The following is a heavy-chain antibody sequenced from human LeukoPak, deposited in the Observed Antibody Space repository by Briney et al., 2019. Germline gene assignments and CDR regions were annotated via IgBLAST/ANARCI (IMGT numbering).Heavy chain of an antibody. V-gene: IGHV1-18*01. Sequence: ASVKVSCKASGYTFTSYGISWVRQAPGRGLEWMGWISTDNGNTNYVQNLQGRVSMTRDTFTSTVYMELRSLRSDDTAVYYCARAQSRTHWDGFDIWGQGTMVTVPS. CDR3: ARAQSRTHWDGFDI. D-gene: IGHD5-24*01. CDR2: ISTDNGNT. J-gene: IGHJ3*02. CDR1: GYTFTSYG.